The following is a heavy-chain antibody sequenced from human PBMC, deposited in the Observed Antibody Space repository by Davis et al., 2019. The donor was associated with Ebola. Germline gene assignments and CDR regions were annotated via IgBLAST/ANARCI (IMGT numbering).Heavy chain of an antibody. J-gene: IGHJ3*02. D-gene: IGHD6-19*01. CDR2: ISGRGVST. V-gene: IGHV3-23*01. CDR3: AKDLTSGWYLEGDALDI. CDR1: GFTFINYA. Sequence: GGSLRLSCAASGFTFINYAMSWVRQAPGKGLEWVSAISGRGVSTYYADSVKGRFTISRDSSKNTLYLQMNSLRAEDTAVYYCAKDLTSGWYLEGDALDIWGQGTMVTVSS.